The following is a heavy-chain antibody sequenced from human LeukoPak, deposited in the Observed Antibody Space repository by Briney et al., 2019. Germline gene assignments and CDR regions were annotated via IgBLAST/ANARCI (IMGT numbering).Heavy chain of an antibody. CDR2: IDPSDSYT. CDR1: GSRFTIYW. D-gene: IGHD3-10*01. J-gene: IGHJ4*02. Sequence: PGESSQISRMGTGSRFTIYWISWVRQMTGKGLEWMGRIDPSDSYTHYGPSFRGQVTISADKPRSSADLQLSSLKASDTAMYYCASGVRTDYFAYWGQGTLVTVSS. V-gene: IGHV5-10-1*04. CDR3: ASGVRTDYFAY.